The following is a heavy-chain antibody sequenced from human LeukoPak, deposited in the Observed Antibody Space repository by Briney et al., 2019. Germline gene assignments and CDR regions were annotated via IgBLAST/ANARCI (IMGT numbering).Heavy chain of an antibody. Sequence: ASVKVACKASGYTFTGYYLHWLRQAPGQGLEWMGWINPNRGGTNYAQKFKGRVTRTRDTSISTAYMELSRLRSDDTAVYYCARAVMYSNYQHIGGIGWFDPWGQGTLVTVSS. CDR3: ARAVMYSNYQHIGGIGWFDP. D-gene: IGHD4-11*01. V-gene: IGHV1-2*02. J-gene: IGHJ5*02. CDR2: INPNRGGT. CDR1: GYTFTGYY.